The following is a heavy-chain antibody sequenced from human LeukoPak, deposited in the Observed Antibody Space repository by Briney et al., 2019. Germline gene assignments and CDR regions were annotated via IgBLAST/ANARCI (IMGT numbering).Heavy chain of an antibody. CDR1: NTSFSGYS. J-gene: IGHJ4*02. Sequence: PSETLSLTCAVYNTSFSGYSWSWLRQPPGKGLEWIGEINYSGSANYNPSLKGRVTMSADTSKNQFSLKVTPLTAADTAVYYCARGHRDSVLVSTVYWNYWGQGTLVTVSS. CDR2: INYSGSA. V-gene: IGHV4-34*01. D-gene: IGHD2-2*01. CDR3: ARGHRDSVLVSTVYWNY.